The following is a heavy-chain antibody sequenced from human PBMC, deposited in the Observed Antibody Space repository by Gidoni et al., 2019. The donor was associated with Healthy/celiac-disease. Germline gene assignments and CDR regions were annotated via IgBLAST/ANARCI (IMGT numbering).Heavy chain of an antibody. CDR3: ARTVTTAPTSEYFQH. Sequence: QLQLQESGPGLVKPSETLSLTCTVSGGPISSSSYYWGWIRQPPGKGLEWSGSIDSSGSTYYNPSLKSRFTISVNTSKNHFSLRLSSVTAADTAVYYCARTVTTAPTSEYFQHWGQGTLVTVSS. CDR2: IDSSGST. V-gene: IGHV4-39*01. J-gene: IGHJ1*01. CDR1: GGPISSSSYY. D-gene: IGHD4-17*01.